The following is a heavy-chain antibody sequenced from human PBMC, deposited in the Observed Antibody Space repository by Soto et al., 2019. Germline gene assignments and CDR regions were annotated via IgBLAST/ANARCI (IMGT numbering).Heavy chain of an antibody. D-gene: IGHD2-21*01. CDR2: ITYSGST. J-gene: IGHJ6*02. Sequence: QLQLQESGPGLVKSSETLSLTCTVSGGPLSSYDYYWGWIRQPPGKGLEWLGSITYSGSTYYNPSLKSRLTISVDTSKNQFSLKVTSVTAADTAVYYRARPAVASFVGAAMDVWGQGTTVTVSS. CDR3: ARPAVASFVGAAMDV. CDR1: GGPLSSYDYY. V-gene: IGHV4-39*01.